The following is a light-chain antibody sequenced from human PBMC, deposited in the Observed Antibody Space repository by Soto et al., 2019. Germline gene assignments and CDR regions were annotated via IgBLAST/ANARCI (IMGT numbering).Light chain of an antibody. J-gene: IGKJ4*01. CDR3: QQCAHSPLT. CDR1: QSVDNNY. V-gene: IGKV3-20*01. CDR2: DAS. Sequence: EIVLTQSPGTLSLSPGERATLSCRASQSVDNNYLAWFQQKPGQAPRLLIDDASRRATGIPDRFSGSGSGTDFTLTISRLEPEDFAVYYCQQCAHSPLTLGGGTKVEIK.